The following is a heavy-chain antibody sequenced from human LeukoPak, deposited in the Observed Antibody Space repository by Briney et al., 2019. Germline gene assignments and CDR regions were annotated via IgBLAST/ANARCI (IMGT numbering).Heavy chain of an antibody. CDR2: INLNSGGT. D-gene: IGHD3-22*01. J-gene: IGHJ4*02. Sequence: GASVKVSCKASGFIFTGYFMHWVRQAPGQGLEYMGWINLNSGGTKFAQGFQGRVSMTSDTSIGVVYMELSSLRSDDTAVYYCLRDRSSGWPTTVDYWGQGTLVTVSS. V-gene: IGHV1-2*02. CDR1: GFIFTGYF. CDR3: LRDRSSGWPTTVDY.